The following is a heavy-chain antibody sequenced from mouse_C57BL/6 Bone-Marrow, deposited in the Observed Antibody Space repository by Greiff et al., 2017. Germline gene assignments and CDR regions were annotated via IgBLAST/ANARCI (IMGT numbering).Heavy chain of an antibody. V-gene: IGHV1-15*01. CDR3: TRRWLPPDYAMDY. D-gene: IGHD2-3*01. J-gene: IGHJ4*01. Sequence: QVQLQQSGAELVRPGASVTLSCKASGYTFTDYEMHWVKQTPVHGLEWIGAIDPETGGTAYNQKFKGKAILTADKSSSTAYMELRSLTSEDSAVYYCTRRWLPPDYAMDYWGQGTSVTVSS. CDR2: IDPETGGT. CDR1: GYTFTDYE.